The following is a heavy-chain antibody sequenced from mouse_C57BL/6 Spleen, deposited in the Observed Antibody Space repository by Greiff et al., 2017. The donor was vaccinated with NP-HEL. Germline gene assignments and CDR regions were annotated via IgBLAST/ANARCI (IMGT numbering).Heavy chain of an antibody. J-gene: IGHJ4*01. CDR2: IDPEDGDT. D-gene: IGHD1-1*01. CDR1: GFNITDYY. V-gene: IGHV14-1*01. CDR3: TRYYGSNAMDY. Sequence: VQLQQSGAELVRPGASVKLSCTASGFNITDYYMHWVKQRPEQGLEWIGRIDPEDGDTEYAPKFQGKATMTADTSSNTAYLQLSSLTSEDTAVYYCTRYYGSNAMDYWGQGTSVTVSS.